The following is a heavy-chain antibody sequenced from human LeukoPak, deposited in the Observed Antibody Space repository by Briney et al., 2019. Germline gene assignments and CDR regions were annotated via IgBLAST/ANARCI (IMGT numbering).Heavy chain of an antibody. J-gene: IGHJ4*02. V-gene: IGHV1-69*04. D-gene: IGHD4/OR15-4a*01. Sequence: SVKVSCKASGGTFSSYAISWVRQAPGQGLEWMGRIIPILGIANYAQKFQGRVTITADKSTSTAYMELSSLRSEDTAVYYCARELKFSYFDYWGQGTLVTVSS. CDR1: GGTFSSYA. CDR2: IIPILGIA. CDR3: ARELKFSYFDY.